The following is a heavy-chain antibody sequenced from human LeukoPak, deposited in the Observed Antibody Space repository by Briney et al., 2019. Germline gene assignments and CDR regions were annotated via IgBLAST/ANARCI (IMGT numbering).Heavy chain of an antibody. J-gene: IGHJ4*02. CDR2: IGGSGAYT. CDR3: ARLDGSGSYTLGY. D-gene: IGHD3-10*01. CDR1: GLSFSSYA. V-gene: IGHV3-21*04. Sequence: GGSLRLSGTASGLSFSSYAMNWVRQAPGKGLEWVSAIGGSGAYTYYADSVKGRFTISRDNAKNSLYLQMNSLRAEDTAVYYCARLDGSGSYTLGYWGQGTLVTVSS.